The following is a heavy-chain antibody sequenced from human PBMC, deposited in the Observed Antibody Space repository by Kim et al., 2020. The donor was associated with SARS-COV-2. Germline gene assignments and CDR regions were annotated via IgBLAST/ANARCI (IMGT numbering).Heavy chain of an antibody. V-gene: IGHV3-15*01. CDR3: STDALGADNAFDI. Sequence: DYAAPVKGRFTISREDSKTTVYLQMSGLQNEDTAVYYCSTDALGADNAFDIWGQGTKVTVSS. J-gene: IGHJ3*02. D-gene: IGHD1-26*01.